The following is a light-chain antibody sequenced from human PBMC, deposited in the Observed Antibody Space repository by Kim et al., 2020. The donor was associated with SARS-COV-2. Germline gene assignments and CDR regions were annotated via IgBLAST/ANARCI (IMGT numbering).Light chain of an antibody. V-gene: IGKV3-15*01. J-gene: IGKJ1*01. Sequence: EIVMTQSPATLSVSPGERATLSCRASQSVSSNLAWYQQKPGQAPRLLIYGASTRATGIPARFSGSGSGTEFTLTISSLQSEDFAVYYCQQYNNWPLFGQGTKVYIK. CDR3: QQYNNWPL. CDR1: QSVSSN. CDR2: GAS.